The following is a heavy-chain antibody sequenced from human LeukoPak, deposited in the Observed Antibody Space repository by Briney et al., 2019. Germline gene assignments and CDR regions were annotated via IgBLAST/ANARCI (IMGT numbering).Heavy chain of an antibody. V-gene: IGHV1-69*04. J-gene: IGHJ4*02. D-gene: IGHD3-10*01. CDR1: GGTFSSYA. CDR2: IIPILGIA. Sequence: ASVKVSCKASGGTFSSYAISWVRQAPGQGLEWMGRIIPILGIANYAQSFQGRVTITADKSTSTAHMELSSLRSEDTAIYYCARVLSSGHFDYWGQGTLVTVSS. CDR3: ARVLSSGHFDY.